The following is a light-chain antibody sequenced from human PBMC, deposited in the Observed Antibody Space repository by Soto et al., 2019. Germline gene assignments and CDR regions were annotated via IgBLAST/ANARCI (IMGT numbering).Light chain of an antibody. CDR1: QSINSRY. V-gene: IGKV3-20*01. J-gene: IGKJ3*01. CDR3: QQFGSSPGFT. CDR2: GAS. Sequence: EIVLTQSPGTLSLSPGERATLSCRASQSINSRYLAWYQQKPGQAPRLLIYGASSRATGIPDRFSGRGSGTNFTLTISRLEPEDLAVYYCQQFGSSPGFTFGPGTIVDIK.